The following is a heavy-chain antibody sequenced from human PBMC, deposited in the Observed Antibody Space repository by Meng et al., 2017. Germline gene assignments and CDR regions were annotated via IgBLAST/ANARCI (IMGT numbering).Heavy chain of an antibody. V-gene: IGHV4-31*01. CDR2: IYYSGST. CDR1: GGSISSGGYY. CDR3: ARADRRVGSYGPNWFDP. Sequence: QGRLQESGQGLLKPSQTLSLTCTVSGGSISSGGYYWSWIRQHPGKGLEWIGYIYYSGSTYYNPSLKSLVTISVDTSKNQFSLKLSSVTAADTAVYYCARADRRVGSYGPNWFDPWGQGTLVTVSS. D-gene: IGHD5-18*01. J-gene: IGHJ5*02.